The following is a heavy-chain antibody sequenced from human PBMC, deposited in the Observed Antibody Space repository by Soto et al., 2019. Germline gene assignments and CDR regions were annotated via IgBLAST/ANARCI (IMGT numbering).Heavy chain of an antibody. CDR1: GGSISSNTYY. Sequence: SETLSLTCTVSGGSISSNTYYWGWFRQPPGKGLQYIGSISFSVNTDYDPSLKSRVDISIDTSKNQFSLKLASVTAADTAVYYCATSSVSRLLNHWYFDVWGRRTLVTVSS. J-gene: IGHJ2*01. CDR2: ISFSVNT. D-gene: IGHD2-8*01. V-gene: IGHV4-39*01. CDR3: ATSSVSRLLNHWYFDV.